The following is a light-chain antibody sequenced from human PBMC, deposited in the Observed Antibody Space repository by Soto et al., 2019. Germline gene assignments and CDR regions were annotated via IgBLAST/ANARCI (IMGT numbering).Light chain of an antibody. CDR2: DND. CDR3: GTWDSSLSAGRAV. V-gene: IGLV1-51*01. Sequence: QSVLTQPPSVSAAPGQKVNISCSGSSSNIGNNYVSWYQQFPGTAPKLLIYDNDKRPSGIPDRFSGSKSGTSATLGITGLQTGAEADYYCGTWDSSLSAGRAVFGGGTQLTVL. CDR1: SSNIGNNY. J-gene: IGLJ7*01.